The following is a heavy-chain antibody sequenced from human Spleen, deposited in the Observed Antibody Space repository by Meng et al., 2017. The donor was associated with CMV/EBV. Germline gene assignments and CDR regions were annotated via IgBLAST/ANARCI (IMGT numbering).Heavy chain of an antibody. V-gene: IGHV3-23*01. CDR2: ISGSGGST. CDR1: GFTFSSYA. J-gene: IGHJ6*02. CDR3: ASTIFGTLYGMDV. Sequence: GESLKISCAASGFTFSSYAMSWVRQAPGKGLEWVSAISGSGGSTYYADSVKGRFTISRDNSKNTLYLQMNSLRAEDTAVYYCASTIFGTLYGMDVWGQGTTVTVSS. D-gene: IGHD3-3*01.